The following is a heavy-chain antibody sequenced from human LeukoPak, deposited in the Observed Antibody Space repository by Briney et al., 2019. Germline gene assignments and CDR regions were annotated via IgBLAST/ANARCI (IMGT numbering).Heavy chain of an antibody. CDR2: IWYDGSNK. CDR3: ARIGAEHHYYGMDV. J-gene: IGHJ6*02. V-gene: IGHV3-33*01. Sequence: GGSLRLSCAASGFTFSSYGMHWVRQAPGKGLEWVAVIWYDGSNKYYADSVKGRFTISRDNSKNTLYLQMNSLRAEDTAVYYCARIGAEHHYYGMDVWGQGTTVTVSS. D-gene: IGHD3-10*01. CDR1: GFTFSSYG.